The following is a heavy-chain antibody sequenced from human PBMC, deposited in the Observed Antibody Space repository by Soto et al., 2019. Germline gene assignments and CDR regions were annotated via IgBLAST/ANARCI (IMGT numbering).Heavy chain of an antibody. CDR3: AKASSVSWGVFDF. J-gene: IGHJ4*02. CDR1: GFTFSSYA. CDR2: ISANSGTT. V-gene: IGHV3-23*01. Sequence: EVQLLESGGDLVQPGGSLRLSCAAPGFTFSSYAMTWVRQAPGKGLEWVSFISANSGTTYFADSVRGRFTISRDNSKNTLFLQMNSLRAEDTAVYYCAKASSVSWGVFDFWGQGTLITVSS. D-gene: IGHD3-10*01.